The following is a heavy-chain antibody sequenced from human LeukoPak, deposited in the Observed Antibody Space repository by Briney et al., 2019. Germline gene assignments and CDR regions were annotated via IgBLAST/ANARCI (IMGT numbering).Heavy chain of an antibody. D-gene: IGHD5-24*01. CDR1: GDSISSGGYY. V-gene: IGHV4-31*03. CDR3: ARTPGLAGYIHFDY. Sequence: SQTLSLTCTVSGDSISSGGYYWSWIRQHPGKGLEWIGYIYYSGSTYYNPFLKSRVTISVDTSNNQFSLELSSVTAADTAVYYCARTPGLAGYIHFDYWGQGTLVTVSS. J-gene: IGHJ4*02. CDR2: IYYSGST.